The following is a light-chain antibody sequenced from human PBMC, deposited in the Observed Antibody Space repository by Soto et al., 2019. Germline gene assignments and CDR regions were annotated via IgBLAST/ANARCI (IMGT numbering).Light chain of an antibody. CDR2: DVS. J-gene: IGLJ2*01. CDR3: RSFRCRRCHVV. CDR1: SSGVGGYNY. Sequence: QSVLTQPASVSGSPGQSITISCTGTSSGVGGYNYVSWYQQHPGKAPKLMIYDVSNRPSGVSNRFSGSKSGNTASLTISGLQAEDEADYSCRSFRCRRCHVVFGGGTKLPV. V-gene: IGLV2-14*01.